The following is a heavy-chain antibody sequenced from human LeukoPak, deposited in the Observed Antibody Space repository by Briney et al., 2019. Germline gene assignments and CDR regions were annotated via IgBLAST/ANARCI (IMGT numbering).Heavy chain of an antibody. D-gene: IGHD6-13*01. J-gene: IGHJ6*02. CDR2: INPNSGGT. V-gene: IGHV1-2*06. CDR1: GYTFTCYY. CDR3: ARALIAAADPYYYGMDV. Sequence: ASVKVSCKASGYTFTCYYMRWERQPPAQGLEWMGRINPNSGGTNYAQKFQGRVTMTRDTSITTAYMELSRLRSDDTAVYYCARALIAAADPYYYGMDVWGQGTTVTVSS.